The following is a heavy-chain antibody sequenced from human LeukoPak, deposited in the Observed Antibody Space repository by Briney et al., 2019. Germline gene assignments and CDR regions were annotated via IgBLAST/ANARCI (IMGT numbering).Heavy chain of an antibody. Sequence: GGSLRLSCAASGFTFSSYGMHWVRQAPDKGLEWVAIISYDGSSKYYADSVKGRFTISRDNSKNTLYLQMNSLRAEDTAVYYCARDPGWNYYGSGSYYPCMDVWGQGTTVTVSS. CDR1: GFTFSSYG. V-gene: IGHV3-30*03. J-gene: IGHJ6*02. CDR3: ARDPGWNYYGSGSYYPCMDV. D-gene: IGHD3-10*01. CDR2: ISYDGSSK.